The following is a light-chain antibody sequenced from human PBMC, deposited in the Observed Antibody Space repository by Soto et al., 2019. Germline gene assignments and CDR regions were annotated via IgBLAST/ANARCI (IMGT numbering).Light chain of an antibody. CDR1: SCDVGGYNY. J-gene: IGLJ1*01. V-gene: IGLV2-14*01. CDR3: SSYTRSSTLV. Sequence: QSALTQPASVSGSPGQSITISCTGTSCDVGGYNYVSWYQQHSAKAPKLMIYDVSNRSSGVSNRFSGSKSGNTASLTISGLQAEDEADYYCSSYTRSSTLVFGTGTKVTLL. CDR2: DVS.